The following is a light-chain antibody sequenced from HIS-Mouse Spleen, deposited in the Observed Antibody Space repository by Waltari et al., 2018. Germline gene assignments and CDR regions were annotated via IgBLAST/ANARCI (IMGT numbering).Light chain of an antibody. V-gene: IGKV3-20*01. CDR1: QSVSSSY. CDR2: GAS. Sequence: EIVLTQSPGTLSLSPGERATLPGRASQSVSSSYLAWYQQKPGQAPRLLIYGASSRATGIPDRFSGSGSGTDFTLTISRLEPEDFAVYYCQQYGSSPRTFGQGTKLEIK. J-gene: IGKJ2*01. CDR3: QQYGSSPRT.